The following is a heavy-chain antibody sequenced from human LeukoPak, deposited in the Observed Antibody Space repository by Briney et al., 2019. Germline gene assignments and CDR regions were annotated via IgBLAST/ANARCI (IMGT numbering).Heavy chain of an antibody. CDR3: ARSSTRMNWFDP. D-gene: IGHD3-22*01. Sequence: SETLSLTCTVSGGSISSGSYYWSWIRHPAGKGLEWIGRIYTSGSTNYNPSLKSRVTISVDTPKNQFSLKLSSVTAADTAVYYCARSSTRMNWFDPWGQGTLVTVSS. V-gene: IGHV4-61*02. CDR1: GGSISSGSYY. CDR2: IYTSGST. J-gene: IGHJ5*02.